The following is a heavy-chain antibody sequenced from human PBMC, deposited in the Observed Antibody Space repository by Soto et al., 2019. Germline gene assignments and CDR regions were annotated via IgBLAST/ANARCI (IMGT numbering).Heavy chain of an antibody. D-gene: IGHD4-17*01. CDR3: AKDKEPDGAWDIDY. J-gene: IGHJ4*01. Sequence: EVQLLESGGDLVQPGGSLRLSCAASGFTFRSYTMSWVRQAPGKGLEWVSSIIGANGDTFSADSVTGRFTISRDISKSNLYLQMNGVRVEDTAIYYCAKDKEPDGAWDIDYWGHGTLVTVSS. CDR1: GFTFRSYT. CDR2: IIGANGDT. V-gene: IGHV3-23*01.